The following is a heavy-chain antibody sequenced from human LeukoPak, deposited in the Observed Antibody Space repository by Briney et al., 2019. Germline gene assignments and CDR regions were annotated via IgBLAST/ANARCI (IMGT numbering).Heavy chain of an antibody. CDR2: IYYSGST. CDR1: GGSISSSSYY. D-gene: IGHD1-26*01. CDR3: ARRCWEGGWGAFDI. J-gene: IGHJ3*02. Sequence: SETLSLTCTVSGGSISSSSYYWGWIRQPPGKGLEWIGSIYYSGSTYYNPSLKSRVTISVDTSKNQFSLKLSSVTAADTAVYYCARRCWEGGWGAFDIWGQGTMVTVSS. V-gene: IGHV4-39*01.